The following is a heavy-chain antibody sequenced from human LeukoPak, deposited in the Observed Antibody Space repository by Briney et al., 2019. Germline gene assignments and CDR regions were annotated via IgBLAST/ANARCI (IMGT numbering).Heavy chain of an antibody. CDR3: ARAYGSGSSYHPDY. Sequence: GASVKVSCKASGGTFSSYAISWVRQAPGQGLEWMGRIIPILGIANYAQKFQGRVTITADKSTSTAYMELSSLRSEDTAVYYCARAYGSGSSYHPDYWGLGTLVTVSS. D-gene: IGHD3-10*01. CDR1: GGTFSSYA. CDR2: IIPILGIA. J-gene: IGHJ4*02. V-gene: IGHV1-69*04.